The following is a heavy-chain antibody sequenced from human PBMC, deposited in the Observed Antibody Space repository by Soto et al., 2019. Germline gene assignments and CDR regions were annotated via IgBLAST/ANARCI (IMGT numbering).Heavy chain of an antibody. Sequence: QVHLVQSGAEVKKPGASVKVSCQGSGYAFTTYGITWVRQAPGQGLEWMGWISAHNGNTNYAQKPQGRVTVTSDTSTSTAYMELRSLKYDDTAVSYCARGRYGDYWGQGALVTVSS. J-gene: IGHJ4*02. D-gene: IGHD1-1*01. CDR1: GYAFTTYG. CDR2: ISAHNGNT. V-gene: IGHV1-18*01. CDR3: ARGRYGDY.